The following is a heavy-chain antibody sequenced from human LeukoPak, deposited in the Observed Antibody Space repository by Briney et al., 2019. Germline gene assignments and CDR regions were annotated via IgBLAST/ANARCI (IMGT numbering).Heavy chain of an antibody. J-gene: IGHJ4*02. CDR3: ARSSGWYYFDY. CDR2: IYYSGST. Sequence: SGTLSLTCTVSGGSISSSSYYWGWIRQPPGKGLEWIGSIYYSGSTYYNPSLKSRVTISVDTSKNQFSLKLSSVTAADTAVYYCARSSGWYYFDYWGQGTLVTVSS. D-gene: IGHD6-19*01. CDR1: GGSISSSSYY. V-gene: IGHV4-39*01.